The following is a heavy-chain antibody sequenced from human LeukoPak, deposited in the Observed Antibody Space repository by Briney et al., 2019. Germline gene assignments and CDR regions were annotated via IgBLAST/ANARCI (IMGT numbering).Heavy chain of an antibody. D-gene: IGHD2/OR15-2a*01. CDR3: ARGTRLLPFFDY. V-gene: IGHV3-7*02. CDR1: GFTFRNFW. Sequence: GGSLRLSCAASGFTFRNFWMSWVRQAPGKGLEWVANIRQDGSEKYYVDSAKGRFTISRDNAKNSLYLQMNSLRAEDTAVYYCARGTRLLPFFDYWGQGTLVTVSS. CDR2: IRQDGSEK. J-gene: IGHJ4*02.